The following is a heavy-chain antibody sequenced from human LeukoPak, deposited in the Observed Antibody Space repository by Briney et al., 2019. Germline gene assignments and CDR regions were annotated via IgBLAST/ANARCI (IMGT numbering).Heavy chain of an antibody. CDR3: ARDSVVAAKYYYYYGMDV. Sequence: GGSLRLSCAASGFTFSSYAMSWVRQAPGKGLEWVSAISGSGGSTYYADSVKGRFTISRDNSKNTLYLQMNSLRAEDTAVYHCARDSVVAAKYYYYYGMDVWGRGTTVTVSS. V-gene: IGHV3-23*01. D-gene: IGHD2-15*01. CDR2: ISGSGGST. J-gene: IGHJ6*02. CDR1: GFTFSSYA.